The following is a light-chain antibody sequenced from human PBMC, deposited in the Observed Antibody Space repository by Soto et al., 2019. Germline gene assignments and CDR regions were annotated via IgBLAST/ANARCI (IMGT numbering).Light chain of an antibody. CDR1: SSDVGGYNY. Sequence: QSALTQPASVSGSPGQSITISCTGTSSDVGGYNYVSWYQQHPGKAPTLMIYDVSNRPSGVSNRFSGSKSGNTASLTISGLQAEDEADYYCSSYTSRSTLVVFGGGTKLTVL. V-gene: IGLV2-14*01. CDR3: SSYTSRSTLVV. CDR2: DVS. J-gene: IGLJ3*02.